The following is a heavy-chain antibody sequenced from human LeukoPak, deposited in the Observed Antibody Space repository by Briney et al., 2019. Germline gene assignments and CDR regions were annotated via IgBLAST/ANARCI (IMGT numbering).Heavy chain of an antibody. D-gene: IGHD2-15*01. Sequence: PSETLSLTCTVSGYSISSGYYWGWIRQPPGRGLEWIGSIFHSGSTYYNPSLKSRVTISVDTSKNQFSLKLSSVTAADTAVYYCAGRMKLAAKGDAFDIWGQGTMVTVSS. J-gene: IGHJ3*02. CDR1: GYSISSGYY. CDR2: IFHSGST. CDR3: AGRMKLAAKGDAFDI. V-gene: IGHV4-38-2*02.